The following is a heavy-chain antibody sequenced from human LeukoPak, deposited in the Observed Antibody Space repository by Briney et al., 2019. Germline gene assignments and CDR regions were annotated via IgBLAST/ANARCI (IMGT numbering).Heavy chain of an antibody. CDR2: IYSDGST. V-gene: IGHV3-53*01. J-gene: IGHJ3*02. Sequence: GSLRLSCAASGFTVSSNYMSWVRQAPGKGLEWVSVIYSDGSTYYADSVRGRFTISRDNSKNTLYLQMNSLRAEDTAVYYCARERAFGIQLWLRAFDIWGQGTMVTVSS. CDR3: ARERAFGIQLWLRAFDI. CDR1: GFTVSSNY. D-gene: IGHD5-18*01.